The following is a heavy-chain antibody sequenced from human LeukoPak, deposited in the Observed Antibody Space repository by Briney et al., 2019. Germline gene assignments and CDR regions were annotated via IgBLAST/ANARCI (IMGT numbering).Heavy chain of an antibody. CDR2: MNPNSGNT. Sequence: ASVKVSCKASGYTFTSYDINWVRQATGQGLEWMGWMNPNSGNTGYAQKFQGRVTITRNTSISTAYMELSSLRSEDTAVYYCARDCSSTSCYGRGEENDYWGQGTLVTVSS. CDR3: ARDCSSTSCYGRGEENDY. J-gene: IGHJ4*02. D-gene: IGHD2-2*01. V-gene: IGHV1-8*03. CDR1: GYTFTSYD.